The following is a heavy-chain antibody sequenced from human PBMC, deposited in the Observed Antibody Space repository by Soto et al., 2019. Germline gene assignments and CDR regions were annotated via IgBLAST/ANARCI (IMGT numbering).Heavy chain of an antibody. CDR1: GGSISSGGYY. J-gene: IGHJ1*01. D-gene: IGHD3-10*01. CDR2: IYYSGST. Sequence: SETLSLTCTVSGGSISSGGYYWSWIRQHPGKGLEWIGYIYYSGSTYYNPSLKSRVTISVDTSKNQFSLKLSSVTAADTAVYYCARGQYYDSWSYPHEFFHLWGQGTLVTVSS. V-gene: IGHV4-31*03. CDR3: ARGQYYDSWSYPHEFFHL.